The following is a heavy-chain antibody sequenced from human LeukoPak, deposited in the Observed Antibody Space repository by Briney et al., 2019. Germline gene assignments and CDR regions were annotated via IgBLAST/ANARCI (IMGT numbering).Heavy chain of an antibody. J-gene: IGHJ5*02. Sequence: ASVKVSCKASGGTFSSYAIIWVRQAPGQGLEWMGGIIPIFGTANYAQKFQGRVTITADESTSTAYMELSSLRSEDTAVYYCVRDPSVTIFGVVMDENWFDPWGQGTLVTVSS. D-gene: IGHD3-3*01. CDR2: IIPIFGTA. V-gene: IGHV1-69*13. CDR1: GGTFSSYA. CDR3: VRDPSVTIFGVVMDENWFDP.